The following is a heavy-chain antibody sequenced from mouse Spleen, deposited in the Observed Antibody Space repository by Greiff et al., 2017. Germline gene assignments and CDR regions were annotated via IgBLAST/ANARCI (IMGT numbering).Heavy chain of an antibody. CDR3: ARGRMSTKDAMEY. J-gene: IGHJ4*01. Sequence: QVQLQQSGAELVKPGASVKMSCKASGYTFTTYPIQWMKQNHGKSLEWIGNFHPYNDDTKYNEKFKGKATWTVEKSSSTVYLELSLLTSDSSAVYYCARGRMSTKDAMEYRGQGASVTGSS. D-gene: IGHD2-4*01. CDR2: FHPYNDDT. V-gene: IGHV1-47*01. CDR1: GYTFTTYP.